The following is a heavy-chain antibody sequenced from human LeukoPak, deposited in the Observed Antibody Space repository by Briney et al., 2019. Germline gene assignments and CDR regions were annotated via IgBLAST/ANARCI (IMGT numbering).Heavy chain of an antibody. Sequence: GSLRLSCSASGFTFTDYYMSWVRQAPGKGLEWVSAISGSGGSTYYADSVKGRFTISRDNSKNTLYLQMNSLRAEDTAVYYCAKSRMPSGYFDYWGQGTLATVSS. V-gene: IGHV3-23*01. CDR2: ISGSGGST. CDR3: AKSRMPSGYFDY. J-gene: IGHJ4*02. CDR1: GFTFTDYY. D-gene: IGHD6-19*01.